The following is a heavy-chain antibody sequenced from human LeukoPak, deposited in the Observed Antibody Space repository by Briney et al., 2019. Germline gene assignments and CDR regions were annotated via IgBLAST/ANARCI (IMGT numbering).Heavy chain of an antibody. D-gene: IGHD6-13*01. V-gene: IGHV3-23*01. J-gene: IGHJ4*02. Sequence: GGSLRLSCAASGFTFSNYAMNWVRQAPGKGLEWVSAISGSGGSTYYADSVKGRFTISRDNSKNTLYLQMNSLRAEDTAVYYCANFVRFTAAAGLTFFDYWGQGTLVTVSS. CDR1: GFTFSNYA. CDR3: ANFVRFTAAAGLTFFDY. CDR2: ISGSGGST.